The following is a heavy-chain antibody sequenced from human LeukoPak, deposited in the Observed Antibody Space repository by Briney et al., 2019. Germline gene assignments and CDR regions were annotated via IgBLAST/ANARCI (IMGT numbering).Heavy chain of an antibody. Sequence: PGGSLRLSCAASGFTFSSYGMHWVRQAPGKGLEWVAVISYDGSNKYYADSVKGRFTISRDNSKNTLYLQMNSLRAEDTAVYYCARDSASCRGCAFDIWGQGTVVTVSS. V-gene: IGHV3-30*03. J-gene: IGHJ3*02. CDR2: ISYDGSNK. CDR3: ARDSASCRGCAFDI. CDR1: GFTFSSYG. D-gene: IGHD2-2*01.